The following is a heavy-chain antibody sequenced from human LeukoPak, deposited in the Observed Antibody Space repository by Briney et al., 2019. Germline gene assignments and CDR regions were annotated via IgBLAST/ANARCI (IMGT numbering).Heavy chain of an antibody. Sequence: GGSLRLSCAASGFTFSSYAMTWVRQAPGKGLEWVSSITSSSSYIYYADSVKGRFTISRDNAKSSLYLQMNSLRAEDTALYYCARHRTASDYWGQGTLVTVSS. V-gene: IGHV3-21*01. D-gene: IGHD3-16*02. CDR1: GFTFSSYA. CDR3: ARHRTASDY. CDR2: ITSSSSYI. J-gene: IGHJ4*02.